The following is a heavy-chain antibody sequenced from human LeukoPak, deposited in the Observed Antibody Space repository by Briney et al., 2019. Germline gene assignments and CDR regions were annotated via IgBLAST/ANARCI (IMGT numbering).Heavy chain of an antibody. Sequence: GGSLRLSCAASRFTFSSYSMNWVRQAPGKGLEWVSSISSSTYIYYADSVKGRFTISRDNAKNSLYLQMNSLRAEDTAVYYCARDFSGKWEQLTGWWLDPWGQGTLVIVSS. J-gene: IGHJ5*02. CDR2: ISSSTYI. V-gene: IGHV3-21*04. D-gene: IGHD1-26*01. CDR1: RFTFSSYS. CDR3: ARDFSGKWEQLTGWWLDP.